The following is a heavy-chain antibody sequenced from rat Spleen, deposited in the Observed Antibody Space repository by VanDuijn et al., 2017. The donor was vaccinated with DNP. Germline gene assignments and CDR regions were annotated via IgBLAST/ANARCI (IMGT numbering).Heavy chain of an antibody. J-gene: IGHJ2*01. Sequence: EVHLVESGGGPVQPGRSLKLSCAASGFSFSDYYMAWVRQAPTKGLEWVAYIGSDGYAPYYGVSVKGRFTISRDTAKSTLYLQMNSLRSEDMATYYCVRWNSGHFDYWGQGVMVTVSS. D-gene: IGHD4-3*01. CDR1: GFSFSDYY. CDR3: VRWNSGHFDY. CDR2: IGSDGYAP. V-gene: IGHV5-22*01.